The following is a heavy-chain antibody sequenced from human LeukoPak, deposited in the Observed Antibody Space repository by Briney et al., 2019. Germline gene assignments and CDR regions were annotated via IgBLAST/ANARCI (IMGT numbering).Heavy chain of an antibody. J-gene: IGHJ6*02. V-gene: IGHV4-31*03. Sequence: SETLSLTCTASGGSISSGGYYWSWIRQHPGKGLEWIGYIYYSGGTYYNPSLKSRVTISVDTSKNQFSLKLSSVTAADTAVYYCARDSQSRIAAAGLTYYYGMDVWGQGTTVTVSS. D-gene: IGHD6-13*01. CDR3: ARDSQSRIAAAGLTYYYGMDV. CDR1: GGSISSGGYY. CDR2: IYYSGGT.